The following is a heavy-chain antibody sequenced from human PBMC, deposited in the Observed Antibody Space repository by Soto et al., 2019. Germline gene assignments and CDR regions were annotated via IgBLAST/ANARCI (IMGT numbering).Heavy chain of an antibody. J-gene: IGHJ5*02. Sequence: PSETLSLTCTVSGGSISSGGYYWSWIRQHPGKGLEWIGYIYYSGSTYYNPSLKSRVTISVDTSKNQFSLKLSSVTAADTAVHYCASHRFGWFDPWGQGTLVTVSS. CDR1: GGSISSGGYY. D-gene: IGHD3-10*01. CDR3: ASHRFGWFDP. CDR2: IYYSGST. V-gene: IGHV4-31*03.